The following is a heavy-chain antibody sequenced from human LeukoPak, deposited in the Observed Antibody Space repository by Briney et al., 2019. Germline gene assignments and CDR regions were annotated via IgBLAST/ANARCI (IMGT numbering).Heavy chain of an antibody. D-gene: IGHD3-16*02. CDR1: GGSISSYY. CDR2: IYYSGST. Sequence: SETLSLTCTVSGGSISSYYWSWIRQPPGKGLEWIGYIYYSGSTNYNPSLKSRVTISVDTSKNQFSLKLSSVTAADTAVYYCARGRSMITFGGVIVYYFDYWGQGTLVTVSS. CDR3: ARGRSMITFGGVIVYYFDY. V-gene: IGHV4-59*01. J-gene: IGHJ4*02.